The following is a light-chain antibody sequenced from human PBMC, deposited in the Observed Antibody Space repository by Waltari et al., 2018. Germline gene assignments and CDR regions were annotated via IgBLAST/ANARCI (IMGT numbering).Light chain of an antibody. V-gene: IGKV4-1*01. CDR1: QSVLYSSNNKNY. J-gene: IGKJ2*01. CDR3: QQYYSAPYT. Sequence: DIVMTQSPDSLAVSLGERATINCKSSQSVLYSSNNKNYLAWYQQKPGQPPKPLIYWGTTRESGVPDQFSGSGSGTDFTLTISSLQAEDVAVYYCQQYYSAPYTFGQGTKLEIK. CDR2: WGT.